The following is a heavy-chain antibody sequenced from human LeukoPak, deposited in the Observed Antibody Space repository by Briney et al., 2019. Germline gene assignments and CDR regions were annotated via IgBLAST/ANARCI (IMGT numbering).Heavy chain of an antibody. CDR2: INHSGST. D-gene: IGHD3-22*01. Sequence: SETLSLTCAVYGGSFSGYYWSWIRQPPGKGLEWIGEINHSGSTNYNPSLKSRVTISVDTSKNQFSLKLSSVTAADTAVYYCAREAYYYDSSGQNTLGYWGQGTLVTVSS. CDR3: AREAYYYDSSGQNTLGY. CDR1: GGSFSGYY. J-gene: IGHJ4*02. V-gene: IGHV4-34*01.